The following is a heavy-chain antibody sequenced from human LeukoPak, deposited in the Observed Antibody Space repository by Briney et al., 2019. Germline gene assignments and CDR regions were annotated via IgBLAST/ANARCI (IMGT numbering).Heavy chain of an antibody. Sequence: PSETLSLTCAVYGGSFSGYYWSWIRQPPGKGLEWIGEINHSGSTNYNPSLKSRVTISVDTSKNQFSLKLSSVTAADTAVYYCASVGHCSSTSCYAFDIWGQGTMVTVSS. V-gene: IGHV4-34*01. CDR2: INHSGST. J-gene: IGHJ3*02. CDR3: ASVGHCSSTSCYAFDI. CDR1: GGSFSGYY. D-gene: IGHD2-2*01.